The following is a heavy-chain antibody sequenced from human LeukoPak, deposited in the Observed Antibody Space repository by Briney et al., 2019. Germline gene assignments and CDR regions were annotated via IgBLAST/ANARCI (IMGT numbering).Heavy chain of an antibody. V-gene: IGHV4-39*01. J-gene: IGHJ4*02. CDR3: ARHSGYYDSSGYYSAEFDY. D-gene: IGHD3-22*01. Sequence: SETLSLTCTVSGVSISSSSYYWGWIRQPPGKGLEWIGSIYYSGSTYYNPSLKSRVTISVDTSKNQFSLKLSSVTAADTAVYYCARHSGYYDSSGYYSAEFDYWGQGTLVTVSS. CDR1: GVSISSSSYY. CDR2: IYYSGST.